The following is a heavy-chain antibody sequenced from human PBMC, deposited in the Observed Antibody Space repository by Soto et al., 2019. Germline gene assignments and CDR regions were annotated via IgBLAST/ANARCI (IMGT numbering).Heavy chain of an antibody. CDR3: ASGGSHHYNYALDV. J-gene: IGHJ6*02. D-gene: IGHD3-16*01. CDR2: IIPLFGTT. V-gene: IGHV1-69*12. CDR1: GGTFSKHI. Sequence: QVQLVQSGAEVKKPGSSVKVSCKASGGTFSKHIIDWVRQAPGQGLEWMGGIIPLFGTTSYAQKFKGRVTITADESTSTAYMELSSLRSEDTAVYYCASGGSHHYNYALDVWGQGTTVIVSS.